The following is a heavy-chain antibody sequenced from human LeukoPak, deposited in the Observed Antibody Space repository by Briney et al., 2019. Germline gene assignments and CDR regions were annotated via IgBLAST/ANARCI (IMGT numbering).Heavy chain of an antibody. Sequence: GSLRLSCAASGFTVSSNYMSWVRQAPGKGLEWVSVIYSGGSTYYADSVKGRFTISRDNSKNTLYLQMNSLRAEDTAVYYCARLTSGYDFLDYWGQGTLVTVSS. CDR3: ARLTSGYDFLDY. V-gene: IGHV3-53*01. CDR1: GFTVSSNY. CDR2: IYSGGST. D-gene: IGHD5-12*01. J-gene: IGHJ4*02.